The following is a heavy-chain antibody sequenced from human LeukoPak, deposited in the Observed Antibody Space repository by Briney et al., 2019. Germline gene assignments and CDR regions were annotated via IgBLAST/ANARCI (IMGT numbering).Heavy chain of an antibody. J-gene: IGHJ3*01. CDR1: GFTFSSHW. CDR3: VRDPGGGAYDL. D-gene: IGHD1-26*01. V-gene: IGHV3-7*03. Sequence: GGSLRLSCAASGFTFSSHWLNWVRRAPGKGLDWVAIINQDGGSIGYGDSVKGRLTISRDNAKNSLYLQMNSLRVDDTAVYYCVRDPGGGAYDLWGQGTMVTVSS. CDR2: INQDGGSI.